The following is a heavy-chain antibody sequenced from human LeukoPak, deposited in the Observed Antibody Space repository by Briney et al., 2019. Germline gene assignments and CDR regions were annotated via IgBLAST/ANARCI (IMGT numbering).Heavy chain of an antibody. CDR2: IYSGGST. CDR3: ARDSSSWYRGWFDP. J-gene: IGHJ5*02. Sequence: PGGSLRLSCVASGFIVSSSYMSWVRQAPGKGLEWVSVIYSGGSTYYADSVKGRFTISRDNSKNTLYLQMNSPRAEDTALYYCARDSSSWYRGWFDPWGQGTQVTVSS. CDR1: GFIVSSSY. V-gene: IGHV3-53*01. D-gene: IGHD6-13*01.